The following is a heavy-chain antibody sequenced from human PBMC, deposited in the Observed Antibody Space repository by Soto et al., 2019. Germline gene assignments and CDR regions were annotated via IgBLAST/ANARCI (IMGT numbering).Heavy chain of an antibody. CDR2: IYPGDSDT. CDR3: ARHSGYSSGWKYNYYGMDV. CDR1: GYSFTTYW. V-gene: IGHV5-51*01. J-gene: IGHJ6*02. Sequence: GESLKISCKGVGYSFTTYWIEWVRQMPGKGLELMGIIYPGDSDTRYRPSFQGQVTISADKSISTAYLQWDSLKASDTAMYYCARHSGYSSGWKYNYYGMDVWGQGTTVTVSS. D-gene: IGHD6-19*01.